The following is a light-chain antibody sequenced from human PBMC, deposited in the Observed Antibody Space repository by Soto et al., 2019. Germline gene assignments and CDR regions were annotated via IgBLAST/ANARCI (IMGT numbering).Light chain of an antibody. CDR1: SSDIGVYNH. V-gene: IGLV2-14*01. Sequence: QSALTQPASVSGSPGQSITISCTGTSSDIGVYNHVSWYQQHPGKAPKLMIYEVSDRPSGVSNRFSGSKSGNTASLTVSGLQVEDEADYYCSSYTTSNNWVFGGGTKVTVL. CDR3: SSYTTSNNWV. J-gene: IGLJ3*02. CDR2: EVS.